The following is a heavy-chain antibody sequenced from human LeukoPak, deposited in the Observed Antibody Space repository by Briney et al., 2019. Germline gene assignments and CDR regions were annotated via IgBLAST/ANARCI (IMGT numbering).Heavy chain of an antibody. D-gene: IGHD3-10*01. Sequence: YPSETLSLTCTVSGGSISSYYLSWVRQPAGKGLEWIGRIYTSGSTNYNPSLKSRVTMSVDTSKNQFSLKLSSVTAPDTAVYYCARDRYYGSGNPNWFDPWGQATLFTVSS. CDR3: ARDRYYGSGNPNWFDP. CDR1: GGSISSYY. V-gene: IGHV4-4*07. CDR2: IYTSGST. J-gene: IGHJ5*02.